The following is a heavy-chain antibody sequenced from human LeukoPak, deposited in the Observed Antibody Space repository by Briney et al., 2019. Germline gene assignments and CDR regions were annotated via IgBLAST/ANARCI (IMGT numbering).Heavy chain of an antibody. CDR3: ARVRNDILTGYYLFDY. CDR2: IYHSGST. J-gene: IGHJ4*02. CDR1: GGSISSSNW. Sequence: SGTLSLTCAVSGGSISSSNWWSWVRQPPGKGLEWIGEIYHSGSTNYNPSLKSRVTISVDKSKNRFSLKLSSVTAADTAVYYCARVRNDILTGYYLFDYWGQGTLITVSS. V-gene: IGHV4-4*02. D-gene: IGHD3-9*01.